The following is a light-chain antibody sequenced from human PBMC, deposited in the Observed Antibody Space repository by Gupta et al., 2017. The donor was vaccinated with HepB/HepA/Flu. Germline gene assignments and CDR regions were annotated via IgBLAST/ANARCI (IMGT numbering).Light chain of an antibody. V-gene: IGLV3-25*02. CDR1: ALSKQY. J-gene: IGLJ2*01. CDR2: KDS. Sequence: SYELTQPPSVSVSPGQTAKITCSGDALSKQYAFWYQQKPGQAPVVLISKDSERSSGIPERFSGSNSGTTVTLTISGVQAEDEADYYCHSADLTGNFVVFAGGTKLTVL. CDR3: HSADLTGNFVV.